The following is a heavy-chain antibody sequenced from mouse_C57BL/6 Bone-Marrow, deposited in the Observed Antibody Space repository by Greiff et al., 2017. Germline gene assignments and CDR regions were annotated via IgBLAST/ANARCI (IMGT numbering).Heavy chain of an antibody. CDR1: GFTFSSYG. V-gene: IGHV5-6*01. D-gene: IGHD2-12*01. Sequence: EVNVVESGGDLVKPGGSLKLSCAASGFTFSSYGMSWVRQTPDKRLEWVATISSGGSYTYYPDSVKGRFTISRDNAKNTLYLQMSSLKSEDTAMYYCARLRPDYWGQGTTLTVSS. CDR2: ISSGGSYT. J-gene: IGHJ2*01. CDR3: ARLRPDY.